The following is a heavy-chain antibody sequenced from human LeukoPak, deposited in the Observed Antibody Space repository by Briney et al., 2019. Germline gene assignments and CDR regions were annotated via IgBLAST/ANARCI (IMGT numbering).Heavy chain of an antibody. J-gene: IGHJ5*02. CDR3: ARDSGPYGDYGWFDP. Sequence: SETLSLTCTVSGGSISSGSYYWSWIRQPAGKGLEWIGRIYTSGSTNYNPSLKSRVTMSVDTSKNQFSLKLSSVTAADTAVYYCARDSGPYGDYGWFDPWGQGTLVTVSS. CDR2: IYTSGST. V-gene: IGHV4-61*02. D-gene: IGHD4-17*01. CDR1: GGSISSGSYY.